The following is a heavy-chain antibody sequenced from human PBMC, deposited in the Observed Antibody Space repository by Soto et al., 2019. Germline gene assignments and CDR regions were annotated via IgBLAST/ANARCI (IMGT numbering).Heavy chain of an antibody. CDR3: AGSSGRYYFDY. V-gene: IGHV4-59*01. Sequence: QVQLQESGPGLVRPSETLSLTCTVSGGSISSYYWSWIRQPPGKGLEWIGYIYYSGSTNYNPSLKSRVTISVDTSKNQFSLKLSSVTAADTAVYYCAGSSGRYYFDYWGQGTLVTVSS. CDR2: IYYSGST. J-gene: IGHJ4*02. D-gene: IGHD6-19*01. CDR1: GGSISSYY.